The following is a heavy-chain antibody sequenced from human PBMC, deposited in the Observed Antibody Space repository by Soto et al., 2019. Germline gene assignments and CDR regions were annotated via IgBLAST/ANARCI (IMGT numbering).Heavy chain of an antibody. CDR3: ARVGRQDYYYYGMDV. CDR2: IIPIFGTA. J-gene: IGHJ6*02. Sequence: GASVKVSCKASGGTFSSYAISWVRQAPGQGLEWMGGIIPIFGTANYAQKFQGRVTITADESTSTAYMELSSLRSEDTAVYYCARVGRQDYYYYGMDVWGQGTTVTVS. D-gene: IGHD2-15*01. CDR1: GGTFSSYA. V-gene: IGHV1-69*13.